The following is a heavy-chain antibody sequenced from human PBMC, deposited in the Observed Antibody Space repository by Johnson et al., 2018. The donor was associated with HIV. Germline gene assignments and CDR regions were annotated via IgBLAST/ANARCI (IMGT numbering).Heavy chain of an antibody. D-gene: IGHD3-9*01. CDR2: IKSKTDGGTT. CDR1: GFTFSNAW. J-gene: IGHJ3*02. V-gene: IGHV3-15*01. CDR3: TTAGLRYFDWFTGAFDI. Sequence: VQLVESGGGLVKPGGSLRLSCAASGFTFSNAWMSWVRQAPGQGLEWVGRIKSKTDGGTTDYAAPVNGRFTISRDDSKNTLYLQMNSLKTEDTAVYYCTTAGLRYFDWFTGAFDIWGQGTMVTVSS.